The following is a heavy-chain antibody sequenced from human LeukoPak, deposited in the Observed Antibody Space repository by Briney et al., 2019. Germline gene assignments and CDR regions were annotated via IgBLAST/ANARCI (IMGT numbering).Heavy chain of an antibody. CDR2: LYRDGNT. CDR3: ARGVEPLAANTLAY. D-gene: IGHD1-14*01. V-gene: IGHV3-53*01. CDR1: GFTVISND. J-gene: IGHJ4*02. Sequence: GGSLRLSCAASGFTVISNDMTWVRQAPGKGLDWVSVLYRDGNTKYADSVQGRLQTPRHNPKNTLYLEMTSMKPAETAVYYCARGVEPLAANTLAYWGQGTLVTVSS.